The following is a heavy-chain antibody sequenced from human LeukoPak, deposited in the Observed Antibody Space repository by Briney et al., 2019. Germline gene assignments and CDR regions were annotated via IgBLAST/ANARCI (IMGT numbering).Heavy chain of an antibody. Sequence: SETLSPTCAVSGGSISSYYWSWIRQPPGKGLEWIGYIYYSGSTNYNPSLKSRVTISVDTSKNQFSLKLSSVTAADTAVYYCARQYSSSYYYYGMDVWGQGTTVTVSS. V-gene: IGHV4-59*08. CDR1: GGSISSYY. CDR3: ARQYSSSYYYYGMDV. D-gene: IGHD6-6*01. CDR2: IYYSGST. J-gene: IGHJ6*02.